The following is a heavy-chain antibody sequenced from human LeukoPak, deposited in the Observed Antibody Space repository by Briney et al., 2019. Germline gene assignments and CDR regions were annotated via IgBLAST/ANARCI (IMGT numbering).Heavy chain of an antibody. CDR3: AREKSSGGWYRFPYFDY. Sequence: SETLSLTCTVSGGSISSYYWSWIRQPPGKGLEWIGYIYYSGSTNYNPSLKSRVTISVDTSKNQFSLKLSSVTAADTAVYYCAREKSSGGWYRFPYFDYWGQGTLVTVSS. D-gene: IGHD6-19*01. CDR2: IYYSGST. CDR1: GGSISSYY. V-gene: IGHV4-59*01. J-gene: IGHJ4*02.